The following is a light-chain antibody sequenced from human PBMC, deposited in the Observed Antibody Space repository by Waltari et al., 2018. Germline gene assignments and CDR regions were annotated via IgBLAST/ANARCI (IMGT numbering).Light chain of an antibody. V-gene: IGKV3-20*01. CDR2: GAS. Sequence: EIVLPQSPGTLSLSPGERATLSRRASPIVSSNYLAWHQQKPGRAPRLLIYGASSRATGIPDRFSGSGTGTDFTLTISRLEPEDFAVYYCQQYGGSTGTFGQGTKVEIK. J-gene: IGKJ1*01. CDR1: PIVSSNY. CDR3: QQYGGSTGT.